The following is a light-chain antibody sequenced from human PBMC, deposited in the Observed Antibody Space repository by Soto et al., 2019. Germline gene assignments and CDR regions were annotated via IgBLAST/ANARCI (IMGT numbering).Light chain of an antibody. Sequence: QSALTQPASVSGSPGQSITISCTGTSNDIGNYNSVSWYQQHAGKVPKLMIYDVTNRPSGVSDRFSGSKSGNTASLTISGLQAEDEADYYCTSYTTSSTLVFGGGTKVTVL. V-gene: IGLV2-14*01. CDR2: DVT. CDR1: SNDIGNYNS. CDR3: TSYTTSSTLV. J-gene: IGLJ2*01.